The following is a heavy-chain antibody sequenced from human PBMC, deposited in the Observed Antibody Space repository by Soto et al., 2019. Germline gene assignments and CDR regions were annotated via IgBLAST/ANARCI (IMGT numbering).Heavy chain of an antibody. CDR1: GYSISSGYY. J-gene: IGHJ3*01. Sequence: PSETLSLTCVVSGYSISSGYYWGWVRQPPGKGLEWIGRIYYTGSTDYNPSLKGRVTISVDTSKNQFSLKLSSVTAADTALYYCARSHNYFDSRGYVFDFWGQGAMVTVSS. CDR3: ARSHNYFDSRGYVFDF. CDR2: IYYTGST. D-gene: IGHD3-22*01. V-gene: IGHV4-38-2*01.